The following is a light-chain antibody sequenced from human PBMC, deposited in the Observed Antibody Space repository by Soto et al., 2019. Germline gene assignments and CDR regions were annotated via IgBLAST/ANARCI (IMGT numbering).Light chain of an antibody. Sequence: QSVLTQPASVSGSPGQSITISCTGSSSDIGGYNYVSWYQHHPGKAPQLMIYGVSNRPSGVSNRFSGSKSGNTASLTISGLLPEDEADYYCSSYTNSSTLDYVFGTGTKLTVL. J-gene: IGLJ1*01. CDR3: SSYTNSSTLDYV. CDR2: GVS. CDR1: SSDIGGYNY. V-gene: IGLV2-14*01.